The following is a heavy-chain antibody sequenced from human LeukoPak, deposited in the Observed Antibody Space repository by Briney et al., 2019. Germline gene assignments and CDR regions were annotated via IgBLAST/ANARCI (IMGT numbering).Heavy chain of an antibody. CDR2: IYPGDSDT. D-gene: IGHD2-2*01. Sequence: GESLKISCKGSGYSFTNYWIAWVRQMPGKGLEWMGIIYPGDSDTRYSPSFQGQVTISVDKSVSAAYLQWSSLKASDTAMYYCASPPTRECSSISCPLSYWGQGTLVTVSS. CDR1: GYSFTNYW. J-gene: IGHJ4*02. V-gene: IGHV5-51*01. CDR3: ASPPTRECSSISCPLSY.